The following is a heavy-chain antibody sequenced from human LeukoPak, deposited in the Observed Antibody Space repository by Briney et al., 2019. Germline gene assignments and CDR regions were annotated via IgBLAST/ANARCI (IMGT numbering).Heavy chain of an antibody. D-gene: IGHD2-2*02. Sequence: GGSLRLSCAASGFTFSSYAMHWVRQAPGKGLEWVAVISYDGSNKYYADSVKGRFTISRDNSKNTLYLQMNSLRAEDTAVYYCARDSGRGWSSIVVVPAAIHRGFHYWGQGTLVTVSS. CDR1: GFTFSSYA. CDR2: ISYDGSNK. CDR3: ARDSGRGWSSIVVVPAAIHRGFHY. J-gene: IGHJ4*02. V-gene: IGHV3-30*01.